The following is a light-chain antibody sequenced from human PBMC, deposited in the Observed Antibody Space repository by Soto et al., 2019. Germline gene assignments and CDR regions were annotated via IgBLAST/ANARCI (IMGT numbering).Light chain of an antibody. CDR1: QTVGRY. J-gene: IGKJ2*01. CDR2: DAS. V-gene: IGKV3-11*01. Sequence: DIVLTQSPATLSLSPGDRVTLSCRASQTVGRYLSWYQHSPGQGPRLLVYDASNRATGVPARFSGSGSETDFTLTISSLEPEDFAVYYCQQYGSSPYTFGQGTKLEIK. CDR3: QQYGSSPYT.